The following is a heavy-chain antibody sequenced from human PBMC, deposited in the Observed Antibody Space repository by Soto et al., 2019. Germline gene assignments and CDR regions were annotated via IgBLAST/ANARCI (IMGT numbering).Heavy chain of an antibody. D-gene: IGHD3-10*01. CDR3: AKDAVPGNGEWDWFEH. V-gene: IGHV3-23*01. CDR2: IHGSGGRS. J-gene: IGHJ5*02. Sequence: GGSLRLSCAASGFTFKNYAMSWVRQAPGKGLEWVSSIHGSGGRSYYSDSVRGRFTVSRDDSEKTLYLQMSSLRVDDTAVYYCAKDAVPGNGEWDWFEHWGQGTLVTVSS. CDR1: GFTFKNYA.